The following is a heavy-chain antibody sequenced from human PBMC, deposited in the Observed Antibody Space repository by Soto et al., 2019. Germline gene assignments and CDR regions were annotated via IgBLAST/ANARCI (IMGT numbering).Heavy chain of an antibody. CDR3: SRDWVSSGWFNWFDP. V-gene: IGHV3-30*03. CDR1: GFTLSNTG. D-gene: IGHD6-19*01. Sequence: QVQLVESGGGVVQPGRSLRLSCVASGFTLSNTGMHWVRQAPGKGLEWVAMISHDGSNTYYGDSVKGRFTISRDNSGNPLYLQTASLRPEDTSVYYCSRDWVSSGWFNWFDPWGQGTLVTVSS. J-gene: IGHJ5*02. CDR2: ISHDGSNT.